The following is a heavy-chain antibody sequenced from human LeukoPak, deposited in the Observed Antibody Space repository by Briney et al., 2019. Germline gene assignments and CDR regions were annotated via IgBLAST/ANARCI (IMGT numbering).Heavy chain of an antibody. CDR1: GFTFSSYA. CDR2: ISGSGGST. Sequence: GGSLRLSCAASGFTFSSYAMSWVRQAPGKGLEWVSAISGSGGSTYYADSVKGRFTISRDNSKNTLYLQMNSLRAEDTAVYYCAYTNLGFVLQDDYWGQGTLVTVSS. J-gene: IGHJ4*02. CDR3: AYTNLGFVLQDDY. V-gene: IGHV3-23*01. D-gene: IGHD3-16*02.